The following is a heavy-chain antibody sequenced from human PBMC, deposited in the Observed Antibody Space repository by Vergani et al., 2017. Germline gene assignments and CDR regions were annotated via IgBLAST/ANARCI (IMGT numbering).Heavy chain of an antibody. V-gene: IGHV4-4*02. CDR2: ICHTEDT. D-gene: IGHD2-2*02. Sequence: QVQLQQWGAGVVKPSGTLSLTCAVSGDSIRSNNCWTWVRQPPGKGLEWIGEICHTEDTKYSPSLKSRVTVSVDESRNLFSLRLNSVTAADTAVYYCATIGYRRWGYYFDYWGQGILVTVSS. CDR3: ATIGYRRWGYYFDY. CDR1: GDSIRSNNC. J-gene: IGHJ4*02.